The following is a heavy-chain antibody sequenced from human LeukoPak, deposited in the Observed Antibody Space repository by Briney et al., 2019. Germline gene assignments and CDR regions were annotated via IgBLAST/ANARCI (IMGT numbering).Heavy chain of an antibody. CDR3: AKDTNFDWLLYLDY. CDR1: GFTFDDYA. Sequence: GGSLRLSCAASGFTFDDYAMHWVRQAPGKGLEWVSGISWNSGSIGYADSVKGRFTISRDNAKNSLYLQMNSLRSEDAALYYCAKDTNFDWLLYLDYWGQGTLVTVSS. V-gene: IGHV3-9*01. J-gene: IGHJ4*02. D-gene: IGHD3-9*01. CDR2: ISWNSGSI.